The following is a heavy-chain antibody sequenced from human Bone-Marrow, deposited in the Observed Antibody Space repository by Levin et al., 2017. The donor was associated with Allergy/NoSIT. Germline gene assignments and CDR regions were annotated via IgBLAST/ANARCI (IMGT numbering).Heavy chain of an antibody. CDR3: ARGQSLTTLASHWFDP. CDR2: IYSSGST. D-gene: IGHD3-9*01. Sequence: SETLSLTCTVSGDSISSSFYYWSWIRQPAGKGLEWLGRIYSSGSTNLNPSLKSRVTISVDTSKNQFSLTLNSVTAADTAVYYCARGQSLTTLASHWFDPWGQGTLVTVSS. CDR1: GDSISSSFYY. V-gene: IGHV4-61*02. J-gene: IGHJ5*02.